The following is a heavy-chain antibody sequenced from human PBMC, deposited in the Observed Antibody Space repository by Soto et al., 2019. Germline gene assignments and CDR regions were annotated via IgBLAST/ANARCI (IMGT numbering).Heavy chain of an antibody. J-gene: IGHJ6*02. CDR1: GFTLDDYA. CDR3: AKAIAVAGHYYYYGMDV. CDR2: ISWNSGSI. V-gene: IGHV3-9*01. D-gene: IGHD6-19*01. Sequence: PGVSLRRSCAASGFTLDDYAMHWVRQAPGKGLEWVSGISWNSGSIGYADSVKGRFTISRDNAKNSLYLQMNSLRAEDTALYYCAKAIAVAGHYYYYGMDVWGQETTVTVSS.